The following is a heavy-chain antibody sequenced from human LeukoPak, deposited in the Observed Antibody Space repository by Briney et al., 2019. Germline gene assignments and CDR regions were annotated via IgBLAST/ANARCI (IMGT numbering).Heavy chain of an antibody. CDR1: GGSISYYF. D-gene: IGHD5/OR15-5a*01. CDR3: VGAVSRPFDY. V-gene: IGHV4-59*12. Sequence: SETLSLTCTVSGGSISYYFWGWMRQPAGKGLEWIERIYTHNPSFKNRVTMSVDTSKNQFSLNLSPVTAADTAVYYCVGAVSRPFDYWGQGILVTVSP. J-gene: IGHJ4*02. CDR2: IYT.